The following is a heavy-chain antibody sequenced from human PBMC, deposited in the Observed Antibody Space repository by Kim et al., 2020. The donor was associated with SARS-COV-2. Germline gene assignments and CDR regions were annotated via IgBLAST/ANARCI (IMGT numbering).Heavy chain of an antibody. V-gene: IGHV3-23*01. Sequence: GGSLRLSCVASGFTFSNYAFSWVRQAPGKGLEWVSGISGSGDSRYYADSVKGRFTISRDNSKNTLYLQMNSLRGEDTAVYYCAKDRSVMIVYQFDNWGQGTLVAVSS. J-gene: IGHJ4*02. CDR2: ISGSGDSR. D-gene: IGHD3-22*01. CDR1: GFTFSNYA. CDR3: AKDRSVMIVYQFDN.